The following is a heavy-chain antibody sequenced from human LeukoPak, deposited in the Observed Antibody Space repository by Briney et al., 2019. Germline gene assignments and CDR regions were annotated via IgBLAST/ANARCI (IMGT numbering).Heavy chain of an antibody. Sequence: SKTLSLTCTVSGVSISSTRYYWGWIRQPPGKGLEWIGSIYYSGNTYYSPSLKSRVTISLDKSKNQFSLKLTSVTAADTAVYHCARAPPYYDFWSGSYFDYWGRGNMVTVS. CDR3: ARAPPYYDFWSGSYFDY. J-gene: IGHJ4*02. V-gene: IGHV4-39*07. CDR2: IYYSGNT. D-gene: IGHD3-3*01. CDR1: GVSISSTRYY.